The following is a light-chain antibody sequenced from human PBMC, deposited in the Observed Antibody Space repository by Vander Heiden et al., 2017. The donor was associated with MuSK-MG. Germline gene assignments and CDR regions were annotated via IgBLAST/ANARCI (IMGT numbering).Light chain of an antibody. V-gene: IGLV1-40*01. CDR2: GNS. CDR3: QSYDSSLSGFVV. Sequence: TIPRIGSSTKNGEGYDVDWYQHLPGIASKLLVAGNSNRASGVPYLFSGTKCGITASLAISWLQAEDEADYYCQSYDSSLSGFVVFGGGTKLTVL. CDR1: STKNGEGYD. J-gene: IGLJ2*01.